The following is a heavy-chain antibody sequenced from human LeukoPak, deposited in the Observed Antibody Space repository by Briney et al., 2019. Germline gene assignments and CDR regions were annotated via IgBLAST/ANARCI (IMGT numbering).Heavy chain of an antibody. Sequence: PGGSLRLSCAASGFTVSSYYMSWIRQAPGKGLEWVSVIYSGGSTYYADSVKGRFTISRDNSKNTLYLQMNSRRAEDTAVYSCARKGAFDIWGQGTMVTVSS. CDR3: ARKGAFDI. CDR2: IYSGGST. V-gene: IGHV3-53*01. CDR1: GFTVSSYY. J-gene: IGHJ3*02.